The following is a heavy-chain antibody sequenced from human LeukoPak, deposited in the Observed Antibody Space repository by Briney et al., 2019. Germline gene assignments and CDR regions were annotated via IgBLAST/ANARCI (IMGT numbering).Heavy chain of an antibody. CDR2: INPNSGGT. Sequence: ASVKVSCKASGYTFTNHTMNWVRQAPGQGLEWMGWINPNSGGTNYAEKFQGRVTMTRDTSISTAYMELSSLRSEDTAVYYCARDVMVRGVIIFRFDPWGQGTLVTVSS. V-gene: IGHV1-2*02. CDR3: ARDVMVRGVIIFRFDP. J-gene: IGHJ5*02. CDR1: GYTFTNHT. D-gene: IGHD3-10*01.